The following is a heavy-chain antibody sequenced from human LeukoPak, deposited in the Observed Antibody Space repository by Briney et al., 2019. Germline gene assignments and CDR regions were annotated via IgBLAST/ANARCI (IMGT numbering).Heavy chain of an antibody. D-gene: IGHD3-22*01. CDR3: ARIPYDSSADY. Sequence: SESLSLTCTVSGGSISGGGYYWSWIRQHPGKGLEWIGYIYYSGSTYYNPSLKSRVTISVDTSKNQFSLKLSSVTAADTAVYYCARIPYDSSADYWGQGTLVTVSS. J-gene: IGHJ4*02. V-gene: IGHV4-31*03. CDR1: GGSISGGGYY. CDR2: IYYSGST.